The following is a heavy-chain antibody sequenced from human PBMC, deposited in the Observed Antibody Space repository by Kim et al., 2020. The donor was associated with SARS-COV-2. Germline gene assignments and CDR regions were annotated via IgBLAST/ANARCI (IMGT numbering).Heavy chain of an antibody. V-gene: IGHV1-8*01. Sequence: SGSTGNAQKFPGRVTMSRDNSTNTAYMELNSLRVEDTAVYYCARGERLDSWGQGTLVTVSS. CDR2: SGST. CDR3: ARGERLDS. J-gene: IGHJ4*02. D-gene: IGHD1-26*01.